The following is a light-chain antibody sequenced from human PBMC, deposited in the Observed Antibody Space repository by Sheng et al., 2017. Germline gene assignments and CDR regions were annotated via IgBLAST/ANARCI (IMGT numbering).Light chain of an antibody. CDR3: QQSYSTPL. Sequence: EIVLTQSPGTLSLSPGDRATLSCRASQSVSSSYVAWYQQTPGQAPRLLIYGASSRATGIPDRFSGSGSGTDFTLTISSLQPEDFATYYCQQSYSTPLFGGGTKVEIK. V-gene: IGKV3-20*01. CDR1: QSVSSSY. J-gene: IGKJ4*01. CDR2: GAS.